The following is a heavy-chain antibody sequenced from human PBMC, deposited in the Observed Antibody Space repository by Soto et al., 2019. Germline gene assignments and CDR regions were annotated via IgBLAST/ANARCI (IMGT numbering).Heavy chain of an antibody. CDR3: AKDWEFDWPNYYFDY. CDR2: ISGDGSST. V-gene: IGHV3-23*01. CDR1: GFTFSSYA. D-gene: IGHD3-9*01. J-gene: IGHJ4*02. Sequence: GGSLRLSCAASGFTFSSYAMSWVRQAPGKGLEWVSAISGDGSSTYFAGSGKGRFTISRDNSKNTLYLQMNSLRAEDTAVYYCAKDWEFDWPNYYFDYWGQGTLVTVSS.